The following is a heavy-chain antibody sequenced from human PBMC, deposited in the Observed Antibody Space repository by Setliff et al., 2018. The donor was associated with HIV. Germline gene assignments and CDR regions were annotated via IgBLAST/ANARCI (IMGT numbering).Heavy chain of an antibody. CDR2: IFYSGTT. V-gene: IGHV4-59*12. CDR3: ARGGYNTGQGDY. Sequence: SETLSLTCTVSGAPLSSYYLNWIRQPPGKGLEWIGYIFYSGTTNYNPSLKSRVTISVDTSKNQFSLRLSAVTAADTAVYYCARGGYNTGQGDYWDQGTLVTVSS. D-gene: IGHD6-19*01. CDR1: GAPLSSYY. J-gene: IGHJ4*02.